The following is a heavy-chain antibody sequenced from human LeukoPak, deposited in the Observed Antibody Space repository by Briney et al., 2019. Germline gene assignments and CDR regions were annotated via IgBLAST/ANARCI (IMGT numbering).Heavy chain of an antibody. CDR1: GGSISSSSYY. J-gene: IGHJ4*02. CDR3: ARDFRSGSHPFDY. V-gene: IGHV4-39*07. D-gene: IGHD6-13*01. CDR2: IYYSGST. Sequence: SETLSLTCTVSGGSISSSSYYWGWIRQPPGKGLEWIGSIYYSGSTYYNPSLKSRVTISVDTSKNQFSLKLSSVTAADTAVYYCARDFRSGSHPFDYWGQGTLVTVSS.